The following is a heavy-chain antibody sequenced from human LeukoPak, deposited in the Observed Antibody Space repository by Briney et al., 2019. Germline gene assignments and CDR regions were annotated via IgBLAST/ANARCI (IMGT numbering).Heavy chain of an antibody. CDR3: AKDSRAVAGTCIDY. V-gene: IGHV3-9*01. Sequence: GGSLRLSCAASGFTFDDYAMHWARQAPGKGLEWVSGISWNSGSIGYADSVKGRFTISRDNATNSLYLQMNSLRAEDTALYYCAKDSRAVAGTCIDYWGQGTLVTVSS. CDR1: GFTFDDYA. D-gene: IGHD6-19*01. CDR2: ISWNSGSI. J-gene: IGHJ4*02.